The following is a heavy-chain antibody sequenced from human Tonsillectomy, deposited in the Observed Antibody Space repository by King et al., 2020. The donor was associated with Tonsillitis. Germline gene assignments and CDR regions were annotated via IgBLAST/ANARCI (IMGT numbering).Heavy chain of an antibody. CDR3: VRGHRDTYFDY. D-gene: IGHD3-16*01. V-gene: IGHV3-64D*06. J-gene: IGHJ4*02. CDR1: GFTFSTYA. Sequence: VQLVESGGGLVQPGGSLGLSCSASGFTFSTYAMHWVRQAPGKGLEYVSSISSNGANTYYADSVKGRLTISRDNSKNTLFLQMTSLRVEDTAVYYCVRGHRDTYFDYWGQGTLVTVSS. CDR2: ISSNGANT.